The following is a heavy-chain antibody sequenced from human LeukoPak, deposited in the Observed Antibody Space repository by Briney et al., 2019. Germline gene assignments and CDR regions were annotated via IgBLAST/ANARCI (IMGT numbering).Heavy chain of an antibody. D-gene: IGHD1-14*01. Sequence: GGSLRLSCVASGFTFTNCAMNWVRQAPGKGLEWVSGMSSSGDNTYYADSVKGRFTISRDNSKNTLFLQMNSLRAEDTAVYYCAKDYLTTHDYWGQGTLVTVSS. CDR3: AKDYLTTHDY. V-gene: IGHV3-23*01. CDR2: MSSSGDNT. J-gene: IGHJ4*02. CDR1: GFTFTNCA.